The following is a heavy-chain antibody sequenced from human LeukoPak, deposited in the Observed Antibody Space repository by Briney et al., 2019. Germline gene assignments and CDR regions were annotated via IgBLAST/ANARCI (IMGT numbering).Heavy chain of an antibody. V-gene: IGHV3-30*02. CDR1: GFTFSSYG. CDR3: AKDGLSPQWLVDDAFDI. D-gene: IGHD6-19*01. Sequence: GGSLRLSCAASGFTFSSYGMNWARQAPGKGLVWVGCINYDGTSTNYAECVKGRFTISRDNSKSTLYLQMNSLKAEDTAVYYCAKDGLSPQWLVDDAFDIWGQGPIVTVSS. J-gene: IGHJ3*02. CDR2: INYDGTST.